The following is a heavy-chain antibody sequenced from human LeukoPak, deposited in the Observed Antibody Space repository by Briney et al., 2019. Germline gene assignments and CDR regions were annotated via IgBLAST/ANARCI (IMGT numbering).Heavy chain of an antibody. V-gene: IGHV3-48*01. CDR2: ISSRSSTI. D-gene: IGHD6-19*01. J-gene: IGHJ4*02. CDR3: ATAVAAFDY. CDR1: GFTFNSYS. Sequence: GGSLRLSCAASGFTFNSYSMHWVRQAPGKGLEWVSYISSRSSTIYYADSVKGRFTISRDNAKNSLYLQMNRLRVEDTAVYYCATAVAAFDYWGQGTLVTVSS.